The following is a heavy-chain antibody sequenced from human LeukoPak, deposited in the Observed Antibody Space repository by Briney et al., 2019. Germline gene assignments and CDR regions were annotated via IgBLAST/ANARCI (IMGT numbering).Heavy chain of an antibody. CDR1: GGSFSGYY. J-gene: IGHJ4*02. Sequence: SETLSLTCAVYGGSFSGYYWSWIRQPPGKGLERIGEINHSGSTNYNPSLKSRVTISVDTSKNQFSLKLSSVTAADTAVYYCARGGYGDYFFGYWGQGTLVTVSS. D-gene: IGHD4-17*01. V-gene: IGHV4-34*01. CDR3: ARGGYGDYFFGY. CDR2: INHSGST.